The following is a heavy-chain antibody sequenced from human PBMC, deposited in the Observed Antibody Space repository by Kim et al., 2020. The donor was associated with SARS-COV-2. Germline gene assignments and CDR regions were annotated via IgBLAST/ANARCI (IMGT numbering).Heavy chain of an antibody. V-gene: IGHV4-59*08. CDR2: IYYSGST. D-gene: IGHD3-10*01. CDR1: GGSISSYY. CDR3: ARLGRSTWFGELMWFDP. Sequence: SETLSLTCTVSGGSISSYYWSWIRQPPGKGLEWIGYIYYSGSTNYNPSLKSRVTISVDASKNQFSLKLSSVTAADTAVYYCARLGRSTWFGELMWFDPWGQGTLVTVSS. J-gene: IGHJ5*02.